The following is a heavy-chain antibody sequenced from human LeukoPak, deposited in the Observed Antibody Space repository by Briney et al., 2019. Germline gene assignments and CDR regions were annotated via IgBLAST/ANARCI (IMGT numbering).Heavy chain of an antibody. V-gene: IGHV5-51*01. CDR3: ARPAVTTSFYFDY. J-gene: IGHJ4*02. Sequence: GESLKISXKGSGYSFTSYWIGWVRQIPGKVLAWRGIIYPGDSDTRYSPSFQGQVTISADKSISTAYLQWSSLKASDTAMYYCARPAVTTSFYFDYWGQGTLVTVSS. CDR1: GYSFTSYW. D-gene: IGHD4-11*01. CDR2: IYPGDSDT.